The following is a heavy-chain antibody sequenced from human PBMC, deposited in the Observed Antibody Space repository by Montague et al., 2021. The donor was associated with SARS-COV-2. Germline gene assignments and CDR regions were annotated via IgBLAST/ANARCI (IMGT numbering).Heavy chain of an antibody. CDR1: GGSISSSSYY. Sequence: SETLSLTCTVSGGSISSSSYYWGWIRQPPGKGLEWIGSIYYSGSTYYNPSLKSRVTISVDTSKNQSSLKLSSVTAADTAVYYCTREGYQVLWSDYYYYGMDVWGQGTTVTVSS. D-gene: IGHD2-2*01. CDR2: IYYSGST. V-gene: IGHV4-39*02. CDR3: TREGYQVLWSDYYYYGMDV. J-gene: IGHJ6*02.